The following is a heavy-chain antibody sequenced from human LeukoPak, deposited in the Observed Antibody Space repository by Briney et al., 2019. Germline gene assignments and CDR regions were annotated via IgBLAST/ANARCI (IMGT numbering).Heavy chain of an antibody. J-gene: IGHJ6*03. V-gene: IGHV5-51*01. D-gene: IGHD2-2*01. CDR1: GYSITNYW. CDR3: ARNVPTYYYYYMDV. Sequence: GAPLKISCKGSGYSITNYWIAWVRQMPGKRLEWMGIIYPGDSDTRYSPSFQGQVTISADKSISTAYLQWSSLEASDTAMYYCARNVPTYYYYYMDVWGKGTTVTVSS. CDR2: IYPGDSDT.